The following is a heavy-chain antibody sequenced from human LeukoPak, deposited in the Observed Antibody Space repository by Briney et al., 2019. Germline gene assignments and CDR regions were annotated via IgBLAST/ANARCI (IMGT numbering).Heavy chain of an antibody. V-gene: IGHV3-9*01. Sequence: PGGSLRLSCVASGLTLDYCAMHWVRQAPGKGLEWVAGFSLDTDRIDYADSVKGRFTVSRDNAKNSLYLQMNSLRPEDTAVYYCGKDITPGGMDVWGQGTTVTVSS. CDR2: FSLDTDRI. J-gene: IGHJ6*02. CDR1: GLTLDYCA. D-gene: IGHD2-15*01. CDR3: GKDITPGGMDV.